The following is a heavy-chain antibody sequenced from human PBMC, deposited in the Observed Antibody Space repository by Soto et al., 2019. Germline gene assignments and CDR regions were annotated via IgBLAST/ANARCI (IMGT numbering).Heavy chain of an antibody. Sequence: GASVKVSCKASGYTFTGYYMHWVRQAPGQGLEWMGWINPNSGGTNYAQKFQGWVTMTRDTSISTAYMELSRLRSDDTAVYYCAREGGRYYYYYMAVWGKGTTVTVSS. CDR2: INPNSGGT. V-gene: IGHV1-2*04. CDR3: AREGGRYYYYYMAV. D-gene: IGHD3-16*01. J-gene: IGHJ6*03. CDR1: GYTFTGYY.